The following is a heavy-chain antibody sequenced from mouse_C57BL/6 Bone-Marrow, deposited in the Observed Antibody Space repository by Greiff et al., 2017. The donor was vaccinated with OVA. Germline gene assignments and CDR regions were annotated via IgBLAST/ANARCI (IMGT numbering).Heavy chain of an antibody. D-gene: IGHD1-1*01. CDR2: INPNYGTT. CDR3: ARFTTVVATGYY. J-gene: IGHJ2*01. CDR1: GYSFTDYN. V-gene: IGHV1-39*01. Sequence: VQLKQSGPELVKPGASVKISCKASGYSFTDYNMNWVKQSNGKSLEWIGVINPNYGTTSYNQKFQGQATLPVDQSSSTAYIQLNSLTSEDSAVYYCARFTTVVATGYYWGQGTTLTVSS.